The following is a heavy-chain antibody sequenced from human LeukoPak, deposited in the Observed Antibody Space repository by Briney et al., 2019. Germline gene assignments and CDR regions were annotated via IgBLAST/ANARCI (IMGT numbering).Heavy chain of an antibody. V-gene: IGHV1-2*02. Sequence: DSVKVPCKVSGYTLSELSMHWVRQAPGQGLEWMGWINPNSGGTNYAQKFQGRVTMTRDTSISTAYMELSRLRSDDTAVYYCARVTRWFGEFYGMDVWGQGTTVTVSS. D-gene: IGHD3-10*01. CDR3: ARVTRWFGEFYGMDV. CDR2: INPNSGGT. J-gene: IGHJ6*02. CDR1: GYTLSELS.